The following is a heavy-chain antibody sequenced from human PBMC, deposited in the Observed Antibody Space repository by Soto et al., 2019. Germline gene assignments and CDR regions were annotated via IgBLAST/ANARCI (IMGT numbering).Heavy chain of an antibody. J-gene: IGHJ2*01. CDR1: GGAFSGYY. V-gene: IGHV4-34*01. Sequence: QVQLQQWGAGLLKPSETLSLTCAVYGGAFSGYYWNWIRQPPGKGLEWIGEINDSGSTNYNPSLKSRVTISIYRSTNQFSLSLTSVTAADTAVYYCARCGDCAGGWYFDLWGRGTLVTVSS. D-gene: IGHD2-21*02. CDR3: ARCGDCAGGWYFDL. CDR2: INDSGST.